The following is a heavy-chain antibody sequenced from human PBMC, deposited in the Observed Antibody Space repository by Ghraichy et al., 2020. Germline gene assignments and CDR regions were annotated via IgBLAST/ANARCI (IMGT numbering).Heavy chain of an antibody. CDR2: VYYSGST. J-gene: IGHJ4*02. D-gene: IGHD6-13*01. V-gene: IGHV4-39*01. Sequence: SQTLSLTCIVSGGSITTSSYYWVWIRQPPGKGLAWVGSVYYSGSTYYHPSLKSRVTISVDTSKNQLSLKLSSVTAADTAVYFCARQYGSSWYDSDFDYWGQGALVTVSS. CDR3: ARQYGSSWYDSDFDY. CDR1: GGSITTSSYY.